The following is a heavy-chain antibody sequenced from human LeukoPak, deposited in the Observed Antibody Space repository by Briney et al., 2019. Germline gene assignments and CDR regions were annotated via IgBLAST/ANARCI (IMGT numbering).Heavy chain of an antibody. Sequence: SGTLSLTCTVSGDSVSSGNYYLSWIRQPPGKGLDWVTYMSPSGTTKYNPSLKSRVTTSVDTSRTQFSLRLSSVTAADTAVYYCARGQDDRSGTFDYWGQGILVTVSS. CDR1: GDSVSSGNYY. D-gene: IGHD3-22*01. CDR2: MSPSGTT. CDR3: ARGQDDRSGTFDY. V-gene: IGHV4-61*01. J-gene: IGHJ4*02.